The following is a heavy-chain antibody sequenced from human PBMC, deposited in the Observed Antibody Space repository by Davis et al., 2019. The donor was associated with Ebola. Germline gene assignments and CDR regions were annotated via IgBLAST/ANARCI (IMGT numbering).Heavy chain of an antibody. J-gene: IGHJ4*02. CDR3: ARHQTGRGISFGAGDYYFDY. V-gene: IGHV4-34*01. Sequence: SETLSLTCAVYGESFSGYYWSWIRQPPGKGLEWIGEINHSGSTNYNSSLKSRVTISVDTSKNQFSLKLSSVTAADTAVYYCARHQTGRGISFGAGDYYFDYWGQGTLVTVSS. CDR2: INHSGST. D-gene: IGHD3-16*01. CDR1: GESFSGYY.